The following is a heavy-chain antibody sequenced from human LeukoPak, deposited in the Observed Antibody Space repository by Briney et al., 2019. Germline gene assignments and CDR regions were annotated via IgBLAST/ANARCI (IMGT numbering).Heavy chain of an antibody. J-gene: IGHJ4*02. CDR2: INPNSGGT. Sequence: ASVKVSCKASGYTFTGYYMHWVRQAPGQGLEWMGRINPNSGGTNYAQKFQGRVTMTMDTSISTAYMELSRLRSDDTAVYYCARVGHCCSSTSCYWPLMAYWGQGTLVTVSS. V-gene: IGHV1-2*06. CDR1: GYTFTGYY. D-gene: IGHD2-2*01. CDR3: ARVGHCCSSTSCYWPLMAY.